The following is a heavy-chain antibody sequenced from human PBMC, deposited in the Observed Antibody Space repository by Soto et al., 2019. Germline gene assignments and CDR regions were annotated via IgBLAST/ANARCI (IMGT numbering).Heavy chain of an antibody. CDR3: ARGSGWYGYYFDY. D-gene: IGHD6-19*01. Sequence: GGSLRLSCAVSGFTFSSYSMNWVRQAPGKGLEWVSYIGTSSSTIYYGNSVKGRFTISRDNAKNSLYLQMNSLRAEDTAVYYCARGSGWYGYYFDYWGQGTLVTVSS. V-gene: IGHV3-48*01. CDR2: IGTSSSTI. CDR1: GFTFSSYS. J-gene: IGHJ4*02.